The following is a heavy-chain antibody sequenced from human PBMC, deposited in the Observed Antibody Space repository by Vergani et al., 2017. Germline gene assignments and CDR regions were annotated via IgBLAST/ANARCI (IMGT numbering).Heavy chain of an antibody. D-gene: IGHD6-13*01. CDR3: ARDVLGYSSSRGLGF. V-gene: IGHV1-2*02. Sequence: QVQLVQSGAEVKKPGASVKVSCKASEYTFTGYYMHWVRQAPGQGLEWMGWINPNSGGTNYAQKFQGRVTMTRDTSISIAYMELSRLRSDDTAMYYCARDVLGYSSSRGLGFWGQGTLVTVSS. J-gene: IGHJ4*02. CDR1: EYTFTGYY. CDR2: INPNSGGT.